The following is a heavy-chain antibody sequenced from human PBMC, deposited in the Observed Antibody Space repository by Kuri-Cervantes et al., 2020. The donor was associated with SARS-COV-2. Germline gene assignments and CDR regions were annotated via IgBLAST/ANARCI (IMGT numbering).Heavy chain of an antibody. CDR1: GYTFTGYY. V-gene: IGHV1-2*02. CDR3: ARVPQYYDFWSGYGMDV. J-gene: IGHJ6*02. CDR2: INPNSGGT. Sequence: ASVKVSCQASGYTFTGYYMHWVRQAPGQGLEWMGWINPNSGGTNYAQKFQGRVTMTRDTSISTAYMELSRLRSDDTAVYYCARVPQYYDFWSGYGMDVWGQGTTVTVSS. D-gene: IGHD3-3*01.